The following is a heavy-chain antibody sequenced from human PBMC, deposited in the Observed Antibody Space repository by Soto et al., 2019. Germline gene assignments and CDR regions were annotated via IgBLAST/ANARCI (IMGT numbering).Heavy chain of an antibody. CDR1: GFTFSGSA. D-gene: IGHD6-13*01. CDR2: IRSKANSYAT. Sequence: EVQLVESGGGLVQPGGSLKLSCAASGFTFSGSAMHWVRQASGKGLEWVGRIRSKANSYATAYAASVKGRFTISRDDSKNTAYLQMNSPKTEDTAVYYCTRPGSSWYEWFDPWGQGTLVTVSS. J-gene: IGHJ5*02. CDR3: TRPGSSWYEWFDP. V-gene: IGHV3-73*02.